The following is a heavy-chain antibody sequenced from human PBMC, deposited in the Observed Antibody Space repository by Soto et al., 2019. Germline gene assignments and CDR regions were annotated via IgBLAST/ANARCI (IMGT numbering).Heavy chain of an antibody. CDR3: ARERDGHNPNWFDL. CDR2: IYSGGST. V-gene: IGHV3-53*02. D-gene: IGHD2-8*01. J-gene: IGHJ5*02. Sequence: EVQVVETGGGLIQPGGSLRLSCAVSGFTVSSNYMNWVRQPPGKGPEWVSDIYSGGSTYYADSVKGRFTISRDNSKNTLYLQMNSLRAEDTAVYYCARERDGHNPNWFDLWGQGTLVTVSS. CDR1: GFTVSSNY.